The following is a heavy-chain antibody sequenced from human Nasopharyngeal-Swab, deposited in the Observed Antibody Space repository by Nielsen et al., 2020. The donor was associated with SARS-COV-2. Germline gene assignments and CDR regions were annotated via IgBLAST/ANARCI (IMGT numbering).Heavy chain of an antibody. CDR3: ARPMVRGVIPHYYYYGMDV. J-gene: IGHJ6*02. Sequence: WVRQAPGQGLEWMGGIIPIFGTANYAQKFQGRVTITADESTSTAYMELSSLRSEDTAVYYCARPMVRGVIPHYYYYGMDVWGQGTTVTVSS. V-gene: IGHV1-69*01. D-gene: IGHD3-10*01. CDR2: IIPIFGTA.